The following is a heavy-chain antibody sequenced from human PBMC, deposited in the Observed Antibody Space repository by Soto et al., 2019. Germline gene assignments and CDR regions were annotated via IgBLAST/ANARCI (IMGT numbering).Heavy chain of an antibody. CDR2: IYYSGST. D-gene: IGHD2-2*01. CDR1: GGSISSGGYY. CDR3: ARDAPETAPY. J-gene: IGHJ4*02. Sequence: SETLSLTCTVSGGSISSGGYYWSWIRQHPGKGLEWIGYIYYSGSTYYNPSLKSRIIISVEKSKNQFSLKLSSVTAADTAVYYCARDAPETAPYWGQGTLVTVSS. V-gene: IGHV4-31*03.